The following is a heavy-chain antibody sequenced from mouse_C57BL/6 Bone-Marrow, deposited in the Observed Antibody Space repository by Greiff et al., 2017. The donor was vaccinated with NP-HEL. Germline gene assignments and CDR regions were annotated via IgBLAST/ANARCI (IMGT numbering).Heavy chain of an antibody. CDR2: IWRGGST. CDR1: GFSLTSYG. Sequence: VQRVESGPGLVQPSQSLSITCTVSGFSLTSYGVHWVRQSPGKGLEWLGVIWRGGSTDYNAAFMSRLSITKDNSKSQVFFKMNSLQADDTAIYYCAKMITTKYYAMDYWGQGTSVTVSS. CDR3: AKMITTKYYAMDY. D-gene: IGHD2-4*01. V-gene: IGHV2-5*01. J-gene: IGHJ4*01.